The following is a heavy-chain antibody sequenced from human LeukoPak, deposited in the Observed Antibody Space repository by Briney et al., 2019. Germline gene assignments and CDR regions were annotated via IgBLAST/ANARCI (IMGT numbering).Heavy chain of an antibody. J-gene: IGHJ5*02. D-gene: IGHD6-19*01. CDR3: AKGSQFRQAEFDP. CDR2: IIDSGGGT. Sequence: PGGSLRLSCAASGFTFSSYAMSWVRQAPGKGLEWASTIIDSGGGTYYADSVKGRFTISRDNSKNTLYLQVNSLRAEDTAVYYCAKGSQFRQAEFDPWSQGTLVTVSS. V-gene: IGHV3-23*01. CDR1: GFTFSSYA.